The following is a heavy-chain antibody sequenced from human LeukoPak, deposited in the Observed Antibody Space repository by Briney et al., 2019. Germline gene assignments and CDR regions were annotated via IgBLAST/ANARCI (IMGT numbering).Heavy chain of an antibody. Sequence: SETLSLTCAVSGGSISSSNWWSWVRQPPGKGLEWIGEIYHSGSTNYNPSLKSRVTISVDTSKNQFSLKLSSVTAADTAVYYCARFLYSTEPYDYWGQGTLVTVSS. CDR2: IYHSGST. V-gene: IGHV4-4*02. CDR3: ARFLYSTEPYDY. J-gene: IGHJ4*02. CDR1: GGSISSSNW. D-gene: IGHD6-13*01.